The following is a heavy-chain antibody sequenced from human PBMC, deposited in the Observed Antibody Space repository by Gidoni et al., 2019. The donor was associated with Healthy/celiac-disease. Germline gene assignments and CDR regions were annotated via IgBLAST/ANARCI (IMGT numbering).Heavy chain of an antibody. CDR2: IYTSGST. D-gene: IGHD4-4*01. V-gene: IGHV4-61*02. CDR1: GGSISIGSYY. CDR3: AREGTHHDYSNYYYYYYYMDV. J-gene: IGHJ6*03. Sequence: QVQLQESGPGLVKPSQTLSLTCTVSGGSISIGSYYWSWIRQPAGKGLEWIGRIYTSGSTNYNPSLKSRVTISVDTSKNQFSLKLSSVTAADTAVYYCAREGTHHDYSNYYYYYYYMDVWGKGTTVTVSS.